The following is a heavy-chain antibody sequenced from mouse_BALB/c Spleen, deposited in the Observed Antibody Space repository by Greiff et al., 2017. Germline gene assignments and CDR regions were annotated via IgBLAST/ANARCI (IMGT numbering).Heavy chain of an antibody. V-gene: IGHV5-17*02. CDR1: GFTFSSFG. Sequence: EVKLVESGGGLVQPGGSRKLSCAASGFTFSSFGMHWVRQAPEKGLEWVAYISSGSSTIYYADTVKGRFTISRDNPKNTLFLQLTSLRSEDTAMYYCARRGATVDNYFDYWGQGTTLTVSS. CDR3: ARRGATVDNYFDY. J-gene: IGHJ2*01. D-gene: IGHD1-1*01. CDR2: ISSGSSTI.